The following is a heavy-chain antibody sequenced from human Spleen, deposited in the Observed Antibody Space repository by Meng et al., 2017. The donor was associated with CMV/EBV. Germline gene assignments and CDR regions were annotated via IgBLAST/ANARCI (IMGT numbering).Heavy chain of an antibody. CDR1: GYTFTGYY. CDR3: ARVQGGQRGMDV. Sequence: ASVKVSCKASGYTFTGYYMHWVRQAPGQGLEWMGWINPNSGGTNYAQKFQGRVTMTRDTSIITAYMELSRLRSDDTAVYYCARVQGGQRGMDVWGQGTTVTVSS. J-gene: IGHJ6*02. V-gene: IGHV1-2*02. D-gene: IGHD5-24*01. CDR2: INPNSGGT.